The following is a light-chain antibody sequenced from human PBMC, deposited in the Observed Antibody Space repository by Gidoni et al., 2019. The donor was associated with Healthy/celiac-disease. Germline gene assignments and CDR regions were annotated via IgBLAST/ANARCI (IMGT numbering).Light chain of an antibody. CDR3: QSYDSSLSGVV. CDR1: SSNIGAGYD. Sequence: QSVLTQPPSVSGAPGQRVTISCTGSSSNIGAGYDVHWYQQLPGTAPKLLSYGNSNRPSGVPDRCSGSKSGTSASLAITVLQAEDEADYYCQSYDSSLSGVVFGGGTKLTVL. CDR2: GNS. V-gene: IGLV1-40*01. J-gene: IGLJ2*01.